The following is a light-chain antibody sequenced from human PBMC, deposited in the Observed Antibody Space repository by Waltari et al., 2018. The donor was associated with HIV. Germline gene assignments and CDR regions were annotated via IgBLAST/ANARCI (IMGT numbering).Light chain of an antibody. J-gene: IGLJ2*01. CDR3: SSYAGNNILV. CDR2: EVT. V-gene: IGLV2-8*01. Sequence: QSALTQPPSASGPPGQSVTTPCTGSSSDVVGYNYVSWYQQYPGKAPKLMISEVTKRPSGVPDRFSGSKSGNTASLTVSGLRAEDEAEYYCSSYAGNNILVFGGGTKLTVL. CDR1: SSDVVGYNY.